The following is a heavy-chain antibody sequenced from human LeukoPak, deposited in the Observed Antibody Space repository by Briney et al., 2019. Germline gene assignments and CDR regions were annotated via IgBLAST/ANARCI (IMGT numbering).Heavy chain of an antibody. CDR3: ARAPGVPRSRYYFDY. Sequence: GASVKVSCKASGGTFSSYAISWVRQAPGQGLEWMGGIIPIFGTANYAQKFQGRVTITADESTSTAYMELSSLRSEDTAVYYCARAPGVPRSRYYFDYWGQGTLVTVSS. D-gene: IGHD7-27*01. J-gene: IGHJ4*02. V-gene: IGHV1-69*13. CDR1: GGTFSSYA. CDR2: IIPIFGTA.